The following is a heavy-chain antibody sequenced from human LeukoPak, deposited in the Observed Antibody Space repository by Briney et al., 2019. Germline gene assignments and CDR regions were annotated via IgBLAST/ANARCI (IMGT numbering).Heavy chain of an antibody. CDR2: ISGSGDAT. D-gene: IGHD5-18*01. J-gene: IGHJ4*02. CDR3: AREDATAYSSGHVTYYFDY. CDR1: GFTFSSYA. Sequence: GGSLRLSCAASGFTFSSYAMSWVRQAPGKGLEWVSAISGSGDATYYADSVKGRFTISRDNSKNTLYLQINSPRDDDTAVYYCAREDATAYSSGHVTYYFDYWGQGTLVTVSS. V-gene: IGHV3-23*01.